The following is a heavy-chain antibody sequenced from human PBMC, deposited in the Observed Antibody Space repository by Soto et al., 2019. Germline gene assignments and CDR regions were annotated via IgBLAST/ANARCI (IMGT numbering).Heavy chain of an antibody. V-gene: IGHV3-23*01. Sequence: GGSVRLSFSASAFPFRRVSMSWVRTAPGKGLEWVSAISGSGDGTYYADSVKGRFTVTRDNSKNTLYLQMSSLRVEDTAVYYCAKKGRSGFLEWLLYDAFDIWGQGTMVTVSS. CDR1: AFPFRRVS. CDR3: AKKGRSGFLEWLLYDAFDI. CDR2: ISGSGDGT. D-gene: IGHD3-3*01. J-gene: IGHJ3*02.